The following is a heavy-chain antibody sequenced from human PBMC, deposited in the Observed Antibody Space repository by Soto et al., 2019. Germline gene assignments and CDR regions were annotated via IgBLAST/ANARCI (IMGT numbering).Heavy chain of an antibody. Sequence: SETLSLTCAVSSGSISSSNWWRWVRQPPGKGLEWIGEIYHSGSTNYNPSLKSRVTISVDKSKNQFSLKLSSVTAADTAVYYCARGQPEGSFDWFDPWGQGTLVTVSS. CDR3: ARGQPEGSFDWFDP. CDR2: IYHSGST. CDR1: SGSISSSNW. J-gene: IGHJ5*02. V-gene: IGHV4-4*02.